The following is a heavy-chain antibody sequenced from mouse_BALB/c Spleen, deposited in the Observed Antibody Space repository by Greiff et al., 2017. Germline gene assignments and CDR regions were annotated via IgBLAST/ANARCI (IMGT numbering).Heavy chain of an antibody. Sequence: EVKLMESGGGLVKPGGSLKLSCAASGFTFSSYAMSWVRQSPEKRLEWVAEISSGGSYTYYPDTVTGRFTISRDNAKNTLYLEMSSLRSEDTAMYYCARGYYGSSYDAMDYWGQGTSVTVSS. V-gene: IGHV5-9-4*01. J-gene: IGHJ4*01. CDR1: GFTFSSYA. CDR2: ISSGGSYT. D-gene: IGHD1-1*01. CDR3: ARGYYGSSYDAMDY.